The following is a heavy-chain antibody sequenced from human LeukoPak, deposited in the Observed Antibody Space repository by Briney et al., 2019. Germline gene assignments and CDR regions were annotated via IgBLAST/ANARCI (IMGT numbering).Heavy chain of an antibody. Sequence: GGSLRLSCTASRFTFSNYDMHWVRQAPGKGLEWVAVISFDATNKYYADSVKGRFTISRDNSKNTLYLQMNSLRAEDTAVYYCAKDQDYSSGWYEGLSSFDYWGQGTLVTVSS. V-gene: IGHV3-30*18. CDR3: AKDQDYSSGWYEGLSSFDY. J-gene: IGHJ4*02. D-gene: IGHD6-19*01. CDR2: ISFDATNK. CDR1: RFTFSNYD.